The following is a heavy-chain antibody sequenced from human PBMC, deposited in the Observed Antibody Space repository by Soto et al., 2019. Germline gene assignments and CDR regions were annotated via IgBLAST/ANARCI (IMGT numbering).Heavy chain of an antibody. J-gene: IGHJ3*02. Sequence: QVQLQQWGAGLLKPSETLSLTCAVYGGSFSGYYWSWIRQPPGKGLEWIGEINHSGSTNYNPSLKSRVTISVDTSKNQFSLKLSSVTAADTAEYYCARGRIWGSYRSGSGAFDIWGQGTMVTVSS. V-gene: IGHV4-34*01. CDR1: GGSFSGYY. D-gene: IGHD3-16*02. CDR2: INHSGST. CDR3: ARGRIWGSYRSGSGAFDI.